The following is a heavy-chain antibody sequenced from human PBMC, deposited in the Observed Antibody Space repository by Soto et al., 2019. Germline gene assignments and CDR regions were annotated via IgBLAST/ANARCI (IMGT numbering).Heavy chain of an antibody. J-gene: IGHJ4*02. Sequence: ASVKVSCKASGGTFSSYAISWVRQAPGQGLEWMGGIIPIFGTANYAQKFQGRVTITADESTSTAYMELSSLRSEDTAVYYCARVSSGYAPAPFDYWGQGTLVTVSS. CDR3: ARVSSGYAPAPFDY. CDR2: IIPIFGTA. D-gene: IGHD3-22*01. CDR1: GGTFSSYA. V-gene: IGHV1-69*13.